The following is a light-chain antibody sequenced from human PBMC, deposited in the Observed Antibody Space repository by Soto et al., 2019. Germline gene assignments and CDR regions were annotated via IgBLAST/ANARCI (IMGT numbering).Light chain of an antibody. Sequence: EVVLTQSPVTLYLSPGERATLSCRASQSFRGLLAWYQQKPGQAPRLLIYDAYNRATGIPPRFSGSGSGTDCTLTISSLDPEDSAVDDCQQRHMWPITFGQGTRLEIK. CDR2: DAY. J-gene: IGKJ5*01. V-gene: IGKV3-11*01. CDR3: QQRHMWPIT. CDR1: QSFRGL.